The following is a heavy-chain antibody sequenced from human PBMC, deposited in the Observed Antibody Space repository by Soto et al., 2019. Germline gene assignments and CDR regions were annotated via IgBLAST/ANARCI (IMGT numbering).Heavy chain of an antibody. V-gene: IGHV4-39*01. J-gene: IGHJ4*02. CDR1: GGSISSSSYY. CDR3: ASRFDY. CDR2: IYYSGST. Sequence: SETLSLTCTVSGGSISSSSYYWGWIRQPPGKGLVWFGSIYYSGSTYYNPSLKSRVTISVATSKNQFSVKLTSVTAADTAVYYCASRFDYWGQGTLVTVSS.